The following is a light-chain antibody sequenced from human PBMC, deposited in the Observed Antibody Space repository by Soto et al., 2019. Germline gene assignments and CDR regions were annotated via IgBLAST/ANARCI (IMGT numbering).Light chain of an antibody. Sequence: EIVMTQSPATLSVSPGERATLSCRASQSVSSNLAWYQQKLGQAPRLLIYGASTRATGIPARFSGSGSGTEFTLTISSLQSEDFAVYYCQEYSNWPPVTFGPGTKVDIK. CDR3: QEYSNWPPVT. CDR1: QSVSSN. CDR2: GAS. J-gene: IGKJ3*01. V-gene: IGKV3-15*01.